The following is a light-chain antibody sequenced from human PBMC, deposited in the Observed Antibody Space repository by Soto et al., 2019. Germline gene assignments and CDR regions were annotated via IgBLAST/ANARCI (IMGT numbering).Light chain of an antibody. Sequence: DIQMTQSPSTLSASVEDRVTITCRASQSINIWLAWYQQKPGKAPKLLIYKASYLETGVPSRFSGSGSGTEFTLTISSLQPDDSATYYCQQYNSYSWTFGQGTKVDIK. CDR2: KAS. J-gene: IGKJ1*01. CDR3: QQYNSYSWT. V-gene: IGKV1-5*03. CDR1: QSINIW.